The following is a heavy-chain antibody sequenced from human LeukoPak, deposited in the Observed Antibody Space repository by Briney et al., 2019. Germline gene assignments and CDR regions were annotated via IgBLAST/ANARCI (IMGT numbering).Heavy chain of an antibody. Sequence: GGSLRLSCAASGFTFSTYAVNWVRQAPGKGLEWVSTISGSGDSTYYADSVKGRFTISRDNAKNSLYLQMNSLRAEDTAVYYCARDPLVVVAATLDYWGQGTLVTVSS. CDR2: ISGSGDST. CDR3: ARDPLVVVAATLDY. J-gene: IGHJ4*02. CDR1: GFTFSTYA. V-gene: IGHV3-23*01. D-gene: IGHD2-15*01.